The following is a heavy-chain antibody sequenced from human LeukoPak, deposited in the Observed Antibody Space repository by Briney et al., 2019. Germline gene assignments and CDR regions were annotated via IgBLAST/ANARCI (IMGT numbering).Heavy chain of an antibody. Sequence: GGSLRLSCAGSQFTFSSYGMHWVRQAPGKGLEWVAVIWYDGSKKYYADSVKGRFTISRDNSKNTLYLQMNSLRAGDTAVYYCAKELTVYNRGYYFDYWGQGTLVTVSS. J-gene: IGHJ4*02. CDR1: QFTFSSYG. D-gene: IGHD1-14*01. CDR2: IWYDGSKK. CDR3: AKELTVYNRGYYFDY. V-gene: IGHV3-33*06.